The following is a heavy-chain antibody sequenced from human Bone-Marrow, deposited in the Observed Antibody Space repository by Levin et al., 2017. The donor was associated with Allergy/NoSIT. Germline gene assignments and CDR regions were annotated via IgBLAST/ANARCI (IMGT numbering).Heavy chain of an antibody. CDR3: TRGITFFGVVLAVNDTFDI. Sequence: SCTVSGGSISSGVYFWSWIRQLPGKGLEWIGYVSYSGITFYNQSLKSRIAISADTSKNLFSLNLSPVTAADTAGYYCTRGITFFGVVLAVNDTFDIWGQGTMVTVSS. D-gene: IGHD3-3*01. CDR1: GGSISSGVYF. V-gene: IGHV4-31*03. J-gene: IGHJ3*02. CDR2: VSYSGIT.